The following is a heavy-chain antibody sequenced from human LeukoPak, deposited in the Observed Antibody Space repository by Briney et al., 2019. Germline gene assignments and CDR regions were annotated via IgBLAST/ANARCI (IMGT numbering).Heavy chain of an antibody. CDR3: ARPDFWSGYYSEADYYYGMDV. Sequence: SVKVSCKASGGTFSSYAISWVRQAPGQGLEWMGGIIPIFGTANYARKFQGRVTITADESTSTAYMGLSSLRSEDTAVYYCARPDFWSGYYSEADYYYGMDVWGQGTTVTVSS. CDR1: GGTFSSYA. D-gene: IGHD3-3*01. J-gene: IGHJ6*02. CDR2: IIPIFGTA. V-gene: IGHV1-69*13.